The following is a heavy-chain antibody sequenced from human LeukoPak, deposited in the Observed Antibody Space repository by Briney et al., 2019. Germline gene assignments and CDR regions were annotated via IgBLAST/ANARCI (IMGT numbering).Heavy chain of an antibody. Sequence: SVKVSCKASGGTLSSYTISWVQQAPGQGLKWMGRIIPILSIANYAQKFQGRVTITADKSTSTAYMELSSLSSEDTAVYYCARAPIAAAYNWFDSWREGTLVTVFS. V-gene: IGHV1-69*02. D-gene: IGHD6-13*01. CDR2: IIPILSIA. CDR1: GGTLSSYT. J-gene: IGHJ5*01. CDR3: ARAPIAAAYNWFDS.